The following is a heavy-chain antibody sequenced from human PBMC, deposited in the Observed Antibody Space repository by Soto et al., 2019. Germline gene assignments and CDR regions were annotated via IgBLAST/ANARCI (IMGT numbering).Heavy chain of an antibody. CDR2: VYYTGST. V-gene: IGHV4-59*01. J-gene: IGHJ4*02. CDR3: ARSVAVPGAHIDY. Sequence: SETLSLTCSVSGGSISGSYWSWIRQSPGKGLEWLGYVYYTGSTNYSPSLRSRVSISVDTSKNEFSLRLSSVTAADTAVYFCARSVAVPGAHIDYWGQGTQVTVFS. CDR1: GGSISGSY. D-gene: IGHD6-19*01.